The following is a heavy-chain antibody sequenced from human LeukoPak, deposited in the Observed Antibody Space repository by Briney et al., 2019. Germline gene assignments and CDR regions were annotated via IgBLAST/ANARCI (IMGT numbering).Heavy chain of an antibody. CDR1: GGSISSGSYY. J-gene: IGHJ5*02. D-gene: IGHD4-11*01. CDR2: IYTSGST. CDR3: ARDTVPNLFDP. Sequence: SETLSLTCTVSGGSISSGSYYWSWIRQPAGKGLEGIGRIYTSGSTNYNPSLQSRVTTSVDTSNNQFSLKLTSATAADTARYFCARDTVPNLFDPWGQGTLVTVSS. V-gene: IGHV4-61*02.